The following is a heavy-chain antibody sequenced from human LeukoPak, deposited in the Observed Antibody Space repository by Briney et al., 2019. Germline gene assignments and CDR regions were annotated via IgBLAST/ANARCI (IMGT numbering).Heavy chain of an antibody. Sequence: SETLSLTCTVSGGSISSSSYYWGWIRQPPGKGLEWIGSIYYSGSTYYNPSLKSRVTISVDTSKNQFSLKLSSVTAADTAVYYCARHRRYCSSASCWAFDIWGQGTMVTVS. J-gene: IGHJ3*02. V-gene: IGHV4-39*01. CDR3: ARHRRYCSSASCWAFDI. CDR1: GGSISSSSYY. CDR2: IYYSGST. D-gene: IGHD2-2*01.